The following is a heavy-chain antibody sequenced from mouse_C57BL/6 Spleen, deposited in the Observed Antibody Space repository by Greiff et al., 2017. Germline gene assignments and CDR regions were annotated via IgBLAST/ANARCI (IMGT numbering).Heavy chain of an antibody. Sequence: VQLQQPGAELVMPGASVKLSCKASGYTFTSYWMHWVKQRPGQGLEWIGEIDPSDSYTNYNQKFKGKSTLTVDKSSSTAYMQLSSLTSKDSAVYYCARVPNYWGQGTTLTVSS. J-gene: IGHJ2*01. CDR2: IDPSDSYT. CDR1: GYTFTSYW. CDR3: ARVPNY. V-gene: IGHV1-69*01.